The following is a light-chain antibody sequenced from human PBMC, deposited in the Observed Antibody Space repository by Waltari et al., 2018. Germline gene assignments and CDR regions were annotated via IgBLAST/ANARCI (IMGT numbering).Light chain of an antibody. CDR1: SSDVGGYNY. V-gene: IGLV2-14*01. J-gene: IGLJ1*01. CDR2: DVS. Sequence: QSALTQPASVSGSPGQSITISCTGTSSDVGGYNYVSWYQQPPGKAPKLMIYDVSNRPSGVSNRFSGSKSGNTASLTISGLQPEDEADYYCSSYTSSTIYVFGTGTKVTVL. CDR3: SSYTSSTIYV.